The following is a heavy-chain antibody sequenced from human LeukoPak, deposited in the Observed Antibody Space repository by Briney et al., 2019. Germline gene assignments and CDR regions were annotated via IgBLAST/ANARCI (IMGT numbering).Heavy chain of an antibody. J-gene: IGHJ6*02. CDR1: GGTFSSYA. D-gene: IGHD2-21*02. CDR2: IIPILGIA. V-gene: IGHV1-69*04. CDR3: ARGRLAYCGGDCYGPSYGMDV. Sequence: SVKVSCKASGGTFSSYAISWVRQAPGQGLEWMGRIIPILGIANYAQKFQGRVTITADKSTSTAYMELSSLRSEDTAVYYCARGRLAYCGGDCYGPSYGMDVWGQGTTVTVSS.